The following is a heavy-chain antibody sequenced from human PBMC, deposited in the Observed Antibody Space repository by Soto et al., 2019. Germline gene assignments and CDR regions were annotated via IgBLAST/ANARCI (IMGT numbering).Heavy chain of an antibody. D-gene: IGHD1-26*01. V-gene: IGHV4-31*03. CDR1: GGSISSGGYY. CDR2: IYYSGNSGST. Sequence: QVQLQESGPGLVKPSQTLSLTCTVSGGSISSGGYYWSWIRQHPGKALEWIGYIYYSGNSGSTYYNPSLKSRVTISVDTSKNQFSLTLSSVTAADTAVYYCARDGRLTIGTWFDPWGQGTLVTVSS. CDR3: ARDGRLTIGTWFDP. J-gene: IGHJ5*02.